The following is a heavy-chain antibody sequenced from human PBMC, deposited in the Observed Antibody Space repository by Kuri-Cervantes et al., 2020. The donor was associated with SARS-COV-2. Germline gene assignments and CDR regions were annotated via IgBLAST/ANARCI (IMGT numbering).Heavy chain of an antibody. V-gene: IGHV3-21*01. D-gene: IGHD1-26*01. CDR3: ARVHKAGATYYYYMDV. CDR2: SSSSSSYI. Sequence: GGSLRLSCAASGFTFSSYSMNWVRQAPGKGLEWVSSSSSSSSYIYYADSVKGRFTISRDNAKNSLYLQMNSLRAEDTAVYYCARVHKAGATYYYYMDVWGKGTTVTVSS. J-gene: IGHJ6*03. CDR1: GFTFSSYS.